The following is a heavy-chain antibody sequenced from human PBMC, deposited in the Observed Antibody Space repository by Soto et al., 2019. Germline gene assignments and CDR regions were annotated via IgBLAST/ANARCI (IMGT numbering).Heavy chain of an antibody. CDR3: AKDRVIQLLPIWPDP. J-gene: IGHJ5*02. V-gene: IGHV3-30*18. Sequence: GGSLRLSCVASGFSFSNYGMHWVRQAPGKGLEWVAFVSIDGNNKYYADSVKGRSTISRDNSKNTVYLQVDSLRLDDTAIYYCAKDRVIQLLPIWPDPWGQGTLVTVSS. D-gene: IGHD1-1*01. CDR2: VSIDGNNK. CDR1: GFSFSNYG.